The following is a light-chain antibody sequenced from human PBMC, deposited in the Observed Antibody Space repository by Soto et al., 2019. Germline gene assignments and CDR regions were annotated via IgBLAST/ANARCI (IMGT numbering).Light chain of an antibody. CDR2: GAS. V-gene: IGKV3-20*01. CDR3: QQYGSSPRT. Sequence: EIVLTQSPGTVSLSPGERATLSCRASQSVSDSYLAWYQQKPGQPPRLLIYGASSRATGIPDRFSGGGSGTEFTLTISRLEPEDFAVYFCQQYGSSPRTFGGGTKVEI. CDR1: QSVSDSY. J-gene: IGKJ4*01.